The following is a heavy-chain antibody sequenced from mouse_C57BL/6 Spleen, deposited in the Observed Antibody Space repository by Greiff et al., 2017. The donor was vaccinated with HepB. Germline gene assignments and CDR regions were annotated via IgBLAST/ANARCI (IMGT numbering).Heavy chain of an antibody. CDR1: GYTFTSYW. V-gene: IGHV1-64*01. CDR3: AREQLGRAMDY. CDR2: IHPNSGST. J-gene: IGHJ4*01. Sequence: QVQLQQPGAELEKPGASVKLSCKASGYTFTSYWMHWVKQRPGQGLEWIGMIHPNSGSTNYNEKFKSKATLTVDKSSSTAYMQLSSLTSEDSAVYYCAREQLGRAMDYWGQGTSVTVSS. D-gene: IGHD4-1*02.